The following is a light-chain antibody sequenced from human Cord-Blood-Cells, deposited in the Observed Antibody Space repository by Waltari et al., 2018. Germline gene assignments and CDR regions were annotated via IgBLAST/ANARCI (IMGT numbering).Light chain of an antibody. CDR3: CSYAGSSTL. CDR2: EGS. J-gene: IGLJ2*01. CDR1: SSDVGSYNH. Sequence: QSALTQPASVSGSPGQSITIPCTGTSSDVGSYNHVSWYQQHPGKAPKLMIYEGSKRPSGVSNRFSGSKSGNTASLTISGLQAEDEADYYCCSYAGSSTLFGGGTKLTVL. V-gene: IGLV2-23*01.